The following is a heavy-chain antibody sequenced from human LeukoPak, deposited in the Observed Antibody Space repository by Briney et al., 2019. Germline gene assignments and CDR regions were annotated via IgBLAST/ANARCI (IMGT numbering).Heavy chain of an antibody. V-gene: IGHV4-34*12. CDR1: GGSFSGYY. Sequence: SEALSLTCAVYGGSFSGYYWSWIRQSPGKGLEWIGEIIDSGSTNHNPSLKSRVTISVDTSKNQYSLKLMSVTAADTAVYYCARDLKDCSGGSCYGTDYWGQGTLVTVSS. J-gene: IGHJ4*02. CDR3: ARDLKDCSGGSCYGTDY. CDR2: IIDSGST. D-gene: IGHD2-15*01.